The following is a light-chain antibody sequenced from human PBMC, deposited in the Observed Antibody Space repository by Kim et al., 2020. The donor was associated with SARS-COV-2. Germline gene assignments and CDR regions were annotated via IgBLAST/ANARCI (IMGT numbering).Light chain of an antibody. J-gene: IGLJ2*01. CDR3: ETWDSNTVV. CDR1: SGQSSYI. CDR2: LEGSGSY. Sequence: SSVKLTCTRSSGQSSYIIAWHQQQPGKAPRYLMKLEGSGSYNRGSGVPDRFSGSSSGDDRYLTISNLQAEDEADYYCETWDSNTVVFGGGTQLTVL. V-gene: IGLV4-60*03.